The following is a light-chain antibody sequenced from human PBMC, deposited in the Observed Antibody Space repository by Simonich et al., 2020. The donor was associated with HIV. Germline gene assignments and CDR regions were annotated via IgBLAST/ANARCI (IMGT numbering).Light chain of an antibody. Sequence: IVLTQSPATLSLSPGERATLPCRASQSVSRYLAWYQQKPGQAPRLLIYDSSNRAKGIPARFSGSGSGTDFTLTISSLEPEDFAVYYCQQRSNWPPLYTFGQGTKLEIK. J-gene: IGKJ2*01. CDR1: QSVSRY. V-gene: IGKV3-11*01. CDR2: DSS. CDR3: QQRSNWPPLYT.